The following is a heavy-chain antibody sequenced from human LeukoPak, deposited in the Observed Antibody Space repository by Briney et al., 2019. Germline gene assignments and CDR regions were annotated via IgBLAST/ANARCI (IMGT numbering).Heavy chain of an antibody. J-gene: IGHJ4*02. CDR1: GGSISSSSYY. CDR3: ARGGSGYYSVDY. V-gene: IGHV4-39*07. Sequence: SETLSLTCTVSGGSISSSSYYWGWIRQPPWKGLEWIGSIYYSGSTYYNPSLKSRVTISVDTSKNQFSLKLSSVTAADTAVYYCARGGSGYYSVDYWGQGTLVTVSS. CDR2: IYYSGST. D-gene: IGHD3-22*01.